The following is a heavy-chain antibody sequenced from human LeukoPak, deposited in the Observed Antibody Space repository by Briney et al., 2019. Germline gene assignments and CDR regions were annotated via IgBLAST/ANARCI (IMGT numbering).Heavy chain of an antibody. CDR1: GYSFSTYW. J-gene: IGHJ6*02. Sequence: GESLKISCKGSGYSFSTYWIAWVRQMPGKGLEWMGIIYPGDSDTRYSPSFQGQVTISADKSISTAYLQWSSLKASDTAMYYCARLVTTGSDYYYGMDVWGQGTTVTVSS. CDR2: IYPGDSDT. D-gene: IGHD4-4*01. V-gene: IGHV5-51*01. CDR3: ARLVTTGSDYYYGMDV.